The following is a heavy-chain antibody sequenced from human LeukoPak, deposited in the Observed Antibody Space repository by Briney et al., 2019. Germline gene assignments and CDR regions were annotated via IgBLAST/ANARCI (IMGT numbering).Heavy chain of an antibody. J-gene: IGHJ4*02. CDR2: IYYSGST. Sequence: SETLSLTCTVSGGSISSYYWSWIRQPPGKGLEWIGYIYYSGSTNYNPSLKSRVTISVDTSKNQFSLKLRSVTAADTAVYYCAKVTGYVIEDNFDYWGQGTLVTVSS. CDR3: AKVTGYVIEDNFDY. CDR1: GGSISSYY. D-gene: IGHD2-15*01. V-gene: IGHV4-59*01.